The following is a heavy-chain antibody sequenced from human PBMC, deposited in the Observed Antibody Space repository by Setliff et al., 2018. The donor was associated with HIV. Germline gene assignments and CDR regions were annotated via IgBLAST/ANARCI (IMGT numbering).Heavy chain of an antibody. D-gene: IGHD6-13*01. CDR3: ARHRDPPGSSWIYYYYYMDL. J-gene: IGHJ6*03. Sequence: SETLSLTCTVSGGSISSGSYYWSWIRQPPGKGLEWIGEINHSGSTSYNPSLSSRLTISVDTSKNQVSLRLSSVTAADTGVYYCARHRDPPGSSWIYYYYYMDLWGEGTTVTVSS. V-gene: IGHV4-39*01. CDR2: INHSGST. CDR1: GGSISSGSYY.